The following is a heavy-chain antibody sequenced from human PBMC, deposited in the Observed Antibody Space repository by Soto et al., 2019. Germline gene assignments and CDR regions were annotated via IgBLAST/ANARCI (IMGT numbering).Heavy chain of an antibody. J-gene: IGHJ6*02. CDR1: GGSISSSSYY. Sequence: PSETLSLTCTVSGGSISSSSYYWGWIRHPPGKGLEWIGNIYYSGSTYYNPSLKSRVTISVDTSKNQFSLKLSSVTAADTAVYYCARQVAWNDESYYYGMDVWGQGTTVTVSS. V-gene: IGHV4-39*01. CDR2: IYYSGST. CDR3: ARQVAWNDESYYYGMDV. D-gene: IGHD1-1*01.